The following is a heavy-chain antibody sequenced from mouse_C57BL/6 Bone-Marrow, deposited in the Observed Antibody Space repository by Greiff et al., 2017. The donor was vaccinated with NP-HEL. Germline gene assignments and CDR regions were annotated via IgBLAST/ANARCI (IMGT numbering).Heavy chain of an antibody. Sequence: QVQLKQSGAELVKPGASVKMSCKASGYTFTSYWITWVKQRPGQGLEWIGDIYPGSGSTNYNEKFKSKATLTVDTSSSTAYMQLSRLTSEDSAVYYCARTGFITTVVATFYYAMDYWGQGTSVTVSS. V-gene: IGHV1-55*01. CDR3: ARTGFITTVVATFYYAMDY. D-gene: IGHD1-1*01. CDR1: GYTFTSYW. J-gene: IGHJ4*01. CDR2: IYPGSGST.